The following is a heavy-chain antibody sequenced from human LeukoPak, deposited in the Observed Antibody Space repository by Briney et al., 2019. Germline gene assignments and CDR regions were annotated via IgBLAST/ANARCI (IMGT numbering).Heavy chain of an antibody. D-gene: IGHD4-17*01. CDR2: ISGSGADT. Sequence: GGFLRLSCAASGFTFSSYAMSWVRQAPGKGLEWVSAISGSGADTYYADSVKGRFTISRDNSKNTLFLQMNSLRAEDSAVYYCAKDTTTHTVTTHYFDYWGQGSLVTVSS. V-gene: IGHV3-23*01. J-gene: IGHJ4*02. CDR3: AKDTTTHTVTTHYFDY. CDR1: GFTFSSYA.